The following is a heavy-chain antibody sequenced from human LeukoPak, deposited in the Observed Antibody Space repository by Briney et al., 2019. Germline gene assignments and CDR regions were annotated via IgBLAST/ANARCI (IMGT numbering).Heavy chain of an antibody. CDR1: GYSISSGYY. Sequence: PSETLSLTCAVSGYSISSGYYWGWIRQPPGKGLEWIGSIYHSGSTYYNPSLKSRVTISVDASKNQFSLKLSSVTAADTAVYYCARADGGYDDAYYYYYMDVWGKGPTVSVSS. D-gene: IGHD5-12*01. J-gene: IGHJ6*03. CDR3: ARADGGYDDAYYYYYMDV. V-gene: IGHV4-38-2*01. CDR2: IYHSGST.